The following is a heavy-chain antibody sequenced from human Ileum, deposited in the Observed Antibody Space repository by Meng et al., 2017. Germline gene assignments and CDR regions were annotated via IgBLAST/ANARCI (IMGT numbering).Heavy chain of an antibody. Sequence: GESLKISCKGSGYSFTNYWVGWVRQRPGKGLEWMGIISPSESDVRYSPSFQGQVTISADKSISTAYLHWSSLKASDIAMYYCARVKTIRDPFDYWGQGTLVNGSS. J-gene: IGHJ4*02. CDR3: ARVKTIRDPFDY. CDR1: GYSFTNYW. D-gene: IGHD3-10*01. V-gene: IGHV5-51*01. CDR2: ISPSESDV.